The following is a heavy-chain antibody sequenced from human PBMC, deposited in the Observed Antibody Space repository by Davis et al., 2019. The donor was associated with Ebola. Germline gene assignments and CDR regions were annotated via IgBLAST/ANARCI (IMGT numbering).Heavy chain of an antibody. CDR1: GYTFTSYG. V-gene: IGHV1-18*01. J-gene: IGHJ6*02. D-gene: IGHD1-20*01. CDR2: ISAYNGNT. Sequence: AASVKVSCKASGYTFTSYGISWVRQAPGQGLEWMGWISAYNGNTNYAQKLQGRVTMTTDTSTSTAYMELRSLRSDDTAVYYCARGPITGTTVVYYYYGMDVRGQGTTVTVSS. CDR3: ARGPITGTTVVYYYYGMDV.